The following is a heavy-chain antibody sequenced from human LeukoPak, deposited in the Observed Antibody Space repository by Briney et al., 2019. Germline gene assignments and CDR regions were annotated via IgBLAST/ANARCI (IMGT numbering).Heavy chain of an antibody. J-gene: IGHJ3*02. Sequence: PSETLSLTCTVSGGSISSYYWSWIRQPPGKGLEWIGYIYYSGSTNYNPSLKSRVTISVDTSKNQFSLKLSSVTAADTAVYYRARHAVDTYYYGSGSSPDAFDIWGQGTMVTASS. D-gene: IGHD3-10*01. V-gene: IGHV4-59*08. CDR3: ARHAVDTYYYGSGSSPDAFDI. CDR1: GGSISSYY. CDR2: IYYSGST.